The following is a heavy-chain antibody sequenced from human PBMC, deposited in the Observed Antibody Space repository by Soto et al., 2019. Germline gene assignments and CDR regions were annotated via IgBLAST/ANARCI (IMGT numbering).Heavy chain of an antibody. CDR2: IYPGDSDT. J-gene: IGHJ6*02. CDR1: GCNVANYW. D-gene: IGHD2-2*02. CDR3: ARQGSYCSSTSCYRWVDPKDHGMDV. Sequence: GESLKISGKGSGCNVANYWSGWVRQKPGKGLEWMGIIYPGDSDTTYSPSFQGQVTISADKSISTAYLQWSSLKASDTAIYYCARQGSYCSSTSCYRWVDPKDHGMDVWGQGTTVTVSS. V-gene: IGHV5-51*01.